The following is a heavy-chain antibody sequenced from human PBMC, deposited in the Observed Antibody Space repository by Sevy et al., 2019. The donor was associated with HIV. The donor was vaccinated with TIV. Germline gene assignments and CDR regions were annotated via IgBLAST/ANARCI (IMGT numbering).Heavy chain of an antibody. Sequence: SETLSLTCTVSGGSISSSSYYWGWIRQPPGKGLEWIGSIYYSGSTYYYPSLKSRVTISVDTSKNQFSLKLSSVTAADTAVYYCATMGGDILTGYYISPQYYFDYWGQGTLVTVSS. J-gene: IGHJ4*02. D-gene: IGHD3-9*01. V-gene: IGHV4-39*01. CDR1: GGSISSSSYY. CDR3: ATMGGDILTGYYISPQYYFDY. CDR2: IYYSGST.